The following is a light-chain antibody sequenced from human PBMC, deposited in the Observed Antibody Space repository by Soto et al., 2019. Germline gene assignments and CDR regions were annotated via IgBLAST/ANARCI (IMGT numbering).Light chain of an antibody. V-gene: IGKV1-39*01. CDR1: QSISSY. CDR2: AAS. Sequence: DIQMTQSPSSLSASVGDRVTITCRASQSISSYLNWYQQKPGKAPKLLIYAASSLQSGVPSRFSGSGSGTDFTLTISSLQPEDFATYYCQQYNTYSPETFGQGTKVAIK. J-gene: IGKJ1*01. CDR3: QQYNTYSPET.